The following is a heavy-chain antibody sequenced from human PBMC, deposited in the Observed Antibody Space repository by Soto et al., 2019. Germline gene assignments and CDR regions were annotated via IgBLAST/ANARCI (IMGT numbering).Heavy chain of an antibody. Sequence: EVHLVESGGDFVQPGGSLRLSGAASGFTFSTYWMTWVRQAPGKGLEWVAIIKQDGSVKYYADSVKGRFSVSRDNAKNLVYLQMDSLRGDDTAVYYCAGGTGWVFNSWGQGTLVTVSS. CDR1: GFTFSTYW. D-gene: IGHD6-19*01. J-gene: IGHJ4*02. V-gene: IGHV3-7*05. CDR3: AGGTGWVFNS. CDR2: IKQDGSVK.